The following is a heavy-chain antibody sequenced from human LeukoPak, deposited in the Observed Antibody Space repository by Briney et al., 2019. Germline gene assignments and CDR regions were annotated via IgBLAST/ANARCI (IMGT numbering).Heavy chain of an antibody. D-gene: IGHD3-22*01. CDR3: ARSGNYYDSSGVSSKGDAFDI. V-gene: IGHV4-34*01. J-gene: IGHJ3*02. Sequence: SETLSLTCAVYGGSFSGYYWSWIRQPPGKGLEWIGEINHSGSTNYNPSLKSRVTISVDTSKNQFSLKLSSVTAADTAVYYCARSGNYYDSSGVSSKGDAFDIWGQGTMVTVSS. CDR2: INHSGST. CDR1: GGSFSGYY.